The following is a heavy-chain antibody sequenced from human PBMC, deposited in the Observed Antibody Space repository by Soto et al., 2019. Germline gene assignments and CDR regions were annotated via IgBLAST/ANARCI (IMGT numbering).Heavy chain of an antibody. CDR2: ISGSGGDT. J-gene: IGHJ3*02. D-gene: IGHD4-17*01. CDR3: ARPRGYGVFDAYDI. CDR1: GFTFSTYA. Sequence: GGSLRLSCAASGFTFSTYAMNWVRQAPGKGLEWVSAISGSGGDTFYADSVKGRLTISRDNSIGTLYLQMSRLRTEDTAIYYCARPRGYGVFDAYDIWGQGAMVTVSS. V-gene: IGHV3-23*01.